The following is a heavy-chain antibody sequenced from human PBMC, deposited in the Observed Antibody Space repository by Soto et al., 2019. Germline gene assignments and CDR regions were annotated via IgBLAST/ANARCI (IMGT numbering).Heavy chain of an antibody. V-gene: IGHV1-2*02. D-gene: IGHD3-16*02. J-gene: IGHJ6*02. CDR2: INPNTGGT. CDR3: ARDLAFGGVIAYFGMDV. CDR1: GYTFTGHH. Sequence: ASVKVSCKASGYTFTGHHSHWVRQAPGQGLEWMGWINPNTGGTDYAQKFQGRVTLTRDTSITTVYIGLRRLRSDDTAAYFCARDLAFGGVIAYFGMDVWGQGTTVTVSS.